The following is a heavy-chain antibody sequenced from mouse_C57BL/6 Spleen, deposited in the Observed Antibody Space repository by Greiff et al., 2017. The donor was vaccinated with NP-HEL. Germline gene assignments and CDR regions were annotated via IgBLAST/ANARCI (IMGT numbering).Heavy chain of an antibody. CDR2: IYPGDGDT. J-gene: IGHJ4*01. CDR3: AREGIYYDFMDY. CDR1: GYAFSSSW. V-gene: IGHV1-82*01. Sequence: QVQLQQSGPELVKPGASVKISCKASGYAFSSSWMNWVKQRPGKGLEWIGRIYPGDGDTNYNGKFKGKATLTADKSSSTAYMQLSSLTSEDSAVYFCAREGIYYDFMDYWGQGTSVTVSS. D-gene: IGHD2-4*01.